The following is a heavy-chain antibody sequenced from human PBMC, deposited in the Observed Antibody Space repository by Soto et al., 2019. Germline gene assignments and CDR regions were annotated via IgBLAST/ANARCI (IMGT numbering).Heavy chain of an antibody. CDR3: ANSHAGAHITAAVH. D-gene: IGHD6-13*01. Sequence: QLQLQESGSGLVKPSQTLSLTCAVSGGSISSGGYSWSWIGRPPGKGLEWIGYIYHSGSTYYNPSLKSRVTISVDRSKNQFSLKLSSVTAADTAVYYCANSHAGAHITAAVHWGQGTLVTVSS. CDR2: IYHSGST. V-gene: IGHV4-30-2*01. J-gene: IGHJ4*02. CDR1: GGSISSGGYS.